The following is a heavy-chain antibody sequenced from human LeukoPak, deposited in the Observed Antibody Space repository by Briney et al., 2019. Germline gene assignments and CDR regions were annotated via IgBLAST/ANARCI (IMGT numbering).Heavy chain of an antibody. Sequence: SETLSLTCTVSGGSISSVSYYWSWIRQPAGKGLEWIGRIYTSGSTNYNPSLKSRVTISVDTSKNQFSLKLNSVTAADTAVYYCARLYGSGSSLYFDYWGQGTLVTVSS. J-gene: IGHJ4*02. CDR1: GGSISSVSYY. CDR3: ARLYGSGSSLYFDY. CDR2: IYTSGST. V-gene: IGHV4-61*02. D-gene: IGHD3-10*01.